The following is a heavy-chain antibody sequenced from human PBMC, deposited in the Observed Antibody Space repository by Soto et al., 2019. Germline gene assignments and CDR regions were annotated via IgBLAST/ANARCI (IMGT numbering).Heavy chain of an antibody. V-gene: IGHV3-11*06. CDR1: GFTFSDYY. D-gene: IGHD6-6*01. CDR3: ASRYSSSSGRVY. Sequence: QVQLVESGGGLVKPGGSLRLSCAASGFTFSDYYMSWIRQAPGKGLEWVSYISSSSSYTNYADSVKGRFTISRDNANNSLYLQMNSLRAEDTAVYYCASRYSSSSGRVYWGQGTLVTVSS. J-gene: IGHJ4*02. CDR2: ISSSSSYT.